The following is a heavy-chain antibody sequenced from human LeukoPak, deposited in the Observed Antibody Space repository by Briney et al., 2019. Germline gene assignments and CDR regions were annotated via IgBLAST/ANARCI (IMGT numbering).Heavy chain of an antibody. V-gene: IGHV3-66*01. CDR1: GFTVSSNY. J-gene: IGHJ4*02. CDR3: ARGSDGWFAFDY. Sequence: GGSLRLSCAVSGFTVSSNYMSRVRQAPGKGLEWVSIIYTTGGKYYADSVKGRFTISRDNSKHTLYLQMNSLRTEDTAVYYCARGSDGWFAFDYWGQGILVTVSS. CDR2: IYTTGGK. D-gene: IGHD6-19*01.